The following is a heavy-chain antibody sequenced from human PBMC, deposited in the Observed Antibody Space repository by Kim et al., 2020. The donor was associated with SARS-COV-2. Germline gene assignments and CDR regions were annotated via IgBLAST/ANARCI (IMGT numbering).Heavy chain of an antibody. Sequence: SPSFQGQVTISADKSISTAYLQWSSLKASDTAMYYCARLYDFWRGGWFDPWGQGTQVTVSS. V-gene: IGHV5-51*01. D-gene: IGHD3-3*01. CDR3: ARLYDFWRGGWFDP. J-gene: IGHJ5*02.